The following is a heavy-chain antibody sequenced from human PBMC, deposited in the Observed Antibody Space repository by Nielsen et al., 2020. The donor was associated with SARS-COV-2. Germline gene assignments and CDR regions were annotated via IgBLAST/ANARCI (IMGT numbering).Heavy chain of an antibody. D-gene: IGHD3-22*01. CDR2: ISGSGAST. J-gene: IGHJ3*02. CDR3: AKGTVMVVVLNYDVAFDI. Sequence: WIRQPPGKGLEWVSTISGSGASTYYADSVKGRFTISRDNSKNTLYLQMNSLRADDTAVYFCAKGTVMVVVLNYDVAFDIWGQGTVVTVSS. V-gene: IGHV3-23*01.